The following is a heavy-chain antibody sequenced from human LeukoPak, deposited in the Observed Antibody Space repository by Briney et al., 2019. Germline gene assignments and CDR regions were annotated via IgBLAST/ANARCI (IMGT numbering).Heavy chain of an antibody. J-gene: IGHJ4*02. V-gene: IGHV4-39*07. CDR3: ARVFDS. Sequence: SETLSLTCTVSGGSVSTSDYYWGWIRQSPVKGLEWIGDAFYTGKTNYNPSLRGRATISIDTSKNQFSLKLTYVTAADSAVYYCARVFDSWGQGTLVTVSS. CDR1: GGSVSTSDYY. CDR2: AFYTGKT.